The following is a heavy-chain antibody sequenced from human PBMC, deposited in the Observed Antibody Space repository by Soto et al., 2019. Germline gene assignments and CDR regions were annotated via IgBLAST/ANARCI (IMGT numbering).Heavy chain of an antibody. D-gene: IGHD1-26*01. V-gene: IGHV3-33*01. Sequence: PGGSLRLSCAASGFTFSSYGMHWVRQAPGKGLEWVAVIWYDGSNKYYADSVKGRFTISRDNSKNTLYLQMNSLRAEDTAVYYCARFGTEVVGATAYYYYGMDVWGKGTTVTVSS. J-gene: IGHJ6*04. CDR1: GFTFSSYG. CDR3: ARFGTEVVGATAYYYYGMDV. CDR2: IWYDGSNK.